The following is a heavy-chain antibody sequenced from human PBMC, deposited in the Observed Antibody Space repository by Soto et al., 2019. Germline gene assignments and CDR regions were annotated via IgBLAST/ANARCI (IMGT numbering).Heavy chain of an antibody. D-gene: IGHD2-15*01. J-gene: IGHJ3*02. CDR1: GGSVSSGSYY. CDR3: ARGSGPNDAFDI. V-gene: IGHV4-61*01. CDR2: IYYSGST. Sequence: QVQLQESGPGLVKPSETLSLTCTVSGGSVSSGSYYWSWIRQPPGKGLEWIGYIYYSGSTNYNPSLKSRVTISVDMSKNQFSLKLSSVTAADTAVYYCARGSGPNDAFDIWGQGTMVTVSS.